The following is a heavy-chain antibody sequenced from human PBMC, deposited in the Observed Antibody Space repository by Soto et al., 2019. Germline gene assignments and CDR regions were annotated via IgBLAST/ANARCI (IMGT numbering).Heavy chain of an antibody. J-gene: IGHJ4*02. V-gene: IGHV2-5*02. CDR3: ARRFSESYYYSSGYYLVDY. D-gene: IGHD3-22*01. CDR1: GFSLSTSGVG. Sequence: SGPTLVNPTQTLTLTCTFSGFSLSTSGVGVGWIRQPPGKALEWLALIYWDDDKRYSPSLKSRLTITKDTSKNQVVLTMTNMDPVDTATYYCARRFSESYYYSSGYYLVDYWGQGTLVTVSS. CDR2: IYWDDDK.